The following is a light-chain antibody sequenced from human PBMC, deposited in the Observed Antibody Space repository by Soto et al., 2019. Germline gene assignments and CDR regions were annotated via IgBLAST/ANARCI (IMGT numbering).Light chain of an antibody. CDR1: NSNIGRNT. V-gene: IGLV1-44*01. J-gene: IGLJ1*01. CDR2: RDN. CDR3: AAWDDSLTGFYV. Sequence: QSALTQPPSASGTPGQRVTISCSGSNSNIGRNTVSWYQQFPGTAPKLLIHRDNQRPSGVPDRFSGSKSGTSASLAISGLQSEDEADYYCAAWDDSLTGFYVFGPGTKLTVL.